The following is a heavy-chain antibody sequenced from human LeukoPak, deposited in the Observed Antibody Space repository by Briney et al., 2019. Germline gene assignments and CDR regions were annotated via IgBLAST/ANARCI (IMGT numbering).Heavy chain of an antibody. V-gene: IGHV1-18*01. CDR3: ARDQWELPNYCDP. D-gene: IGHD1-26*01. Sequence: ASVKVSCNASGYAFPTYGISWLRHAPGQGLGWMGWFSPNSGNTNYAQTFQGRVSLTTDTSTTTAYMELTSLRSDDTAVYYCARDQWELPNYCDPWGEGSLLTLSS. CDR2: FSPNSGNT. CDR1: GYAFPTYG. J-gene: IGHJ5*02.